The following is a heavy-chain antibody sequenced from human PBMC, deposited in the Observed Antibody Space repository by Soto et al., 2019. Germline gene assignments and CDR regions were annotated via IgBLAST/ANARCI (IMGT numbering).Heavy chain of an antibody. V-gene: IGHV3-23*01. Sequence: EVQLLESGGGLVQRGGSLRLSCAASGFTFSNYAMNWVRQAPGKGLEWVSAITGRGDSTYYADSVKGRFTISRDNSKNTLYLQMNSLRAEDTAVYYCAKVRPYYDNWGQGTLVTVSS. CDR1: GFTFSNYA. J-gene: IGHJ4*02. CDR2: ITGRGDST. CDR3: AKVRPYYDN.